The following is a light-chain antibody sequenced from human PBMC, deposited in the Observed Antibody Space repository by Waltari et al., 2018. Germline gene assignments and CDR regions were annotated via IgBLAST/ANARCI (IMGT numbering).Light chain of an antibody. CDR2: SNK. V-gene: IGLV1-44*01. J-gene: IGLJ3*02. Sequence: QSVLTQPPSASGTPGQRVTISCSGSSSNIGSNTVNWYQQLPGTAPKLLIYSNKQRPSGVPYRFSGSKSGTSASLAISGLQSEDEADYYCAAWDDSLDGLVFGGGTKLTVL. CDR1: SSNIGSNT. CDR3: AAWDDSLDGLV.